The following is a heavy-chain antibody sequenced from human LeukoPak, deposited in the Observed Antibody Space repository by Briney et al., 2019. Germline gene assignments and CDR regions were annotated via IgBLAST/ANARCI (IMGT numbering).Heavy chain of an antibody. CDR2: INHSGSA. CDR3: ARGLSNSRRTLLGLDY. CDR1: GGSFSGYY. D-gene: IGHD2/OR15-2a*01. J-gene: IGHJ4*02. V-gene: IGHV4-34*01. Sequence: SETLSLTCAVYGGSFSGYYWNWTRQPPGKGLEWIGEINHSGSANYNPSLKSRVTISIDTSKNQFSLKLSSVTAADAAVFYRARGLSNSRRTLLGLDYWGQGTLVTVSS.